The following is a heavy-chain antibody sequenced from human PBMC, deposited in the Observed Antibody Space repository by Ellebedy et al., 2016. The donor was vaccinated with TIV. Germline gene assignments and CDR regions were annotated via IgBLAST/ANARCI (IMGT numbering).Heavy chain of an antibody. J-gene: IGHJ4*02. CDR1: GGSFSGYY. D-gene: IGHD5-12*01. Sequence: MPSETLSLTCAVHGGSFSGYYWSWIRQPPGKGLEWIGYIYYSGSTYYNPSLKSLVTISVDTSKNQFSLKLSSVTAADTAVYYCARVDSGYDQIDYWGQGTLVTVSS. CDR2: IYYSGST. V-gene: IGHV4-34*01. CDR3: ARVDSGYDQIDY.